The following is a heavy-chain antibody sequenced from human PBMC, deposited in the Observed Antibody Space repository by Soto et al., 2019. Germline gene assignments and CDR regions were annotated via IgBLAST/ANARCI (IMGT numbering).Heavy chain of an antibody. CDR2: ISDSGST. CDR3: AKAWGENGYCTRNRCLYYIDY. Sequence: EVQLLESGGGLVQPGGSLRLSCEASGFTFTNYAMSWVRQAPGKGLEWVSTISDSGSTYYADSVKGRSTISRDNSKNTLYLQMNSLRAEDTAVYYCAKAWGENGYCTRNRCLYYIDYWGQVTLVTVAS. V-gene: IGHV3-23*01. J-gene: IGHJ4*02. CDR1: GFTFTNYA. D-gene: IGHD2-2*03.